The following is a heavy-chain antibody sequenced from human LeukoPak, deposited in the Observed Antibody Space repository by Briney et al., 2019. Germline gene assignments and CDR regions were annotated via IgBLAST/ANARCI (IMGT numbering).Heavy chain of an antibody. CDR2: IYYSGST. CDR1: GGSISSSSYY. V-gene: IGHV4-39*07. J-gene: IGHJ1*01. Sequence: TPSETLSLTCNVSGGSISSSSYYWGWIRQPPGKGLEWIGSIYYSGSTYYNPSLKSRVTISVDTSKNQFSLKLSSVTAADAAVYYCVANGWYSLEHWGQGTLVIVSS. CDR3: VANGWYSLEH. D-gene: IGHD6-19*01.